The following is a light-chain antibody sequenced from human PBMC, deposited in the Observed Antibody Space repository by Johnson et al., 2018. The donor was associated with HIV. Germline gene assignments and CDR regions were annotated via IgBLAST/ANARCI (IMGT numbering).Light chain of an antibody. CDR3: GTWDSSLGVGV. Sequence: QPVLTQPPSVSVAPGQKVTISCSGSSSNIGNNYVSWYQQLPGTAPKLLIYENNKRPSGIPDRFSGSKSGTSATLGITGLQTGDEADYYCGTWDSSLGVGVFGTGTKVTVL. CDR2: ENN. J-gene: IGLJ1*01. CDR1: SSNIGNNY. V-gene: IGLV1-51*02.